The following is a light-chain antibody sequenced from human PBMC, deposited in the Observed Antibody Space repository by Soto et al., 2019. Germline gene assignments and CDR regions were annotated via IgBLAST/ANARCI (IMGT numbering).Light chain of an antibody. J-gene: IGKJ1*01. CDR2: GAS. V-gene: IGKV3-20*01. Sequence: EIVLTQSPGTLSLSPGERATLSRRASQSVSSSYLAWYQQKPGQAPRLLISGASSRATGIPDRFSGSGSGTDFTLTISRLEPEDFAVYFCQHYGSSLWTFGQGTKVDIK. CDR1: QSVSSSY. CDR3: QHYGSSLWT.